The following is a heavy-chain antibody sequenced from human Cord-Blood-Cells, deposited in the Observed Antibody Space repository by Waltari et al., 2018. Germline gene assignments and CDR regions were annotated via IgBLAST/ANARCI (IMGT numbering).Heavy chain of an antibody. CDR2: IIPIFGTA. J-gene: IGHJ3*02. D-gene: IGHD2-2*01. CDR3: ARAKRRSTSPAFYAFDI. V-gene: IGHV1-69*01. Sequence: EWMGGIIPIFGTANYAQKFQGRVTITADESTSTAYMELSSLRSEDTAVYYCARAKRRSTSPAFYAFDIWGQGTMVTVSS.